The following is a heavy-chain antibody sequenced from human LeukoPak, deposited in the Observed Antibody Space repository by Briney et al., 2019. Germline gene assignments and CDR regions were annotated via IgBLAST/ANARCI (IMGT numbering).Heavy chain of an antibody. CDR3: ARLAAEYYYDSSGYSGGFFDY. J-gene: IGHJ4*02. V-gene: IGHV1-69*13. D-gene: IGHD3-22*01. CDR2: IIPIFGTA. Sequence: SVKVSCKASGGTFSSYAISWVRQAPGQGLEWMGGIIPIFGTANYAQKFQGRVTITADESTSTAYMELSSLRSEDTAVYYCARLAAEYYYDSSGYSGGFFDYWGQGTLVTVSS. CDR1: GGTFSSYA.